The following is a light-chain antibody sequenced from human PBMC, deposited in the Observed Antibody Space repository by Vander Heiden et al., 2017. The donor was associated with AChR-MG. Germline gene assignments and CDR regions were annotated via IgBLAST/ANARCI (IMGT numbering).Light chain of an antibody. CDR1: QSVSSSY. V-gene: IGKV3-20*01. J-gene: IGKJ1*01. CDR3: QRDGSSTWT. Sequence: EIVLTQSPGTLSLSPGERATLSCRASQSVSSSYLAWYQQKPGQAPRLLIYGASSRATGIPDRFSGSASGTDFTLTISRLDPEDFAVYYCQRDGSSTWTFGQGTKVEIK. CDR2: GAS.